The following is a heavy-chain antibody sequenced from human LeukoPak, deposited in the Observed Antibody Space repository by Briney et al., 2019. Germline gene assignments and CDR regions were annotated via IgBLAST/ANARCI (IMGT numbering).Heavy chain of an antibody. CDR2: ISGSGGST. D-gene: IGHD3-22*01. V-gene: IGHV3-23*01. J-gene: IGHJ4*02. Sequence: GGSLRLSCAASGFTFSSYAMSWVRQAPGKGLEWVSAISGSGGSTYYADSVKGRFTISRDNSKNTLYLQMNSLRAEDTAVYYCAAPYYDSSGYYYGWDYWGQGTLVTVSS. CDR3: AAPYYDSSGYYYGWDY. CDR1: GFTFSSYA.